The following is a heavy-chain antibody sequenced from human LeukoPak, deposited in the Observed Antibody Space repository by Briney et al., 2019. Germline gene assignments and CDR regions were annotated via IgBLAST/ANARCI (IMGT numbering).Heavy chain of an antibody. J-gene: IGHJ4*02. CDR1: GYTFTGYY. CDR2: IDPNSGGT. D-gene: IGHD3-10*01. Sequence: GASVKVSCKASGYTFTGYYMHWVRQAPGQVLEWMGWIDPNSGGTNYAQKFQGRVTMTRDTSISTAYMELSRLRSDDTAVYYCARVLLIYGSGSSAYGYWGQGTLVTVSS. CDR3: ARVLLIYGSGSSAYGY. V-gene: IGHV1-2*02.